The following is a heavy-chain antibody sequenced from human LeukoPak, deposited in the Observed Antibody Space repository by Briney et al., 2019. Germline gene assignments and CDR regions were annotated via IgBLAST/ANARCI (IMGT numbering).Heavy chain of an antibody. CDR2: IYSGGST. D-gene: IGHD5-24*01. CDR1: GFSVRTTY. V-gene: IGHV3-66*01. CDR3: ARETRVRWTDY. Sequence: GGSLRLSCAVSGFSVRTTYMSWVRQAPGKGLEWVSVIYSGGSTYYADSVKGRFTISRDNSKNTLYLQMNSLRAEDTAVYYCARETRVRWTDYWGQGILVTVSS. J-gene: IGHJ4*02.